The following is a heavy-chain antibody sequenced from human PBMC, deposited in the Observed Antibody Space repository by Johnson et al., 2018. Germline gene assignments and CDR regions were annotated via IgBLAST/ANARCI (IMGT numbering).Heavy chain of an antibody. V-gene: IGHV3-30*18. J-gene: IGHJ6*03. CDR3: AKGEHYYGSGSYYLGYMDV. Sequence: QVQLVESGGGVVQPGRSLRLSCAASGFTFSSYGMHWVRQAPGKGLEWVAVISYDGSNKYYADSVKGRFTISRDNSKNTLYLQMNSLRAEDTAVYYCAKGEHYYGSGSYYLGYMDVWGKGTTVTVSS. CDR1: GFTFSSYG. D-gene: IGHD3-10*01. CDR2: ISYDGSNK.